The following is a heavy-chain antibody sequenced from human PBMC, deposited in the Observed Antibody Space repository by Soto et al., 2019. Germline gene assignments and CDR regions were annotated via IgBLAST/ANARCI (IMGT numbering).Heavy chain of an antibody. CDR3: AKGYYAGPGYFTHLMGDH. V-gene: IGHV3-23*01. CDR1: GFTFSNYV. J-gene: IGHJ4*02. CDR2: ISGSGGDT. D-gene: IGHD3-22*01. Sequence: EVQLLESGGGLVQPGGSLRLSCAVSGFTFSNYVMNWVRQAPGKGLEWVSGISGSGGDTYYADSVKGRFTISRDNSKNTLYLQMNSLRAEETAVYYCAKGYYAGPGYFTHLMGDHWGQGTLVTVSS.